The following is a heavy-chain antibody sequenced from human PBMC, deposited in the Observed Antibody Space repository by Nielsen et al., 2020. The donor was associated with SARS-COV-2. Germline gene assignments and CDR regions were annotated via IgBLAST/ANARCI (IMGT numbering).Heavy chain of an antibody. CDR3: ARGSTDCSSTSCYGPQVFGYYYYGMDV. J-gene: IGHJ6*02. Sequence: WVRQAPGQGLEWMGRINPNSGGTNYAQKFQGRVTMTRDTSISTAYMELSRLRSEDTAVYYCARGSTDCSSTSCYGPQVFGYYYYGMDVWGQGTTVTVSS. V-gene: IGHV1-2*06. D-gene: IGHD2-2*01. CDR2: INPNSGGT.